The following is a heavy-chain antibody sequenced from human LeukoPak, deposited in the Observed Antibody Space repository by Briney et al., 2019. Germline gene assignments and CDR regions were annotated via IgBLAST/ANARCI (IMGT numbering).Heavy chain of an antibody. CDR1: GITLSNYG. CDR3: AKDRLLGLGVPAAIMADYGMDV. V-gene: IGHV3-23*01. Sequence: GGSLRLSCAVSGITLSNYGMSWVRQAPGKGLEWVAGISGSGGGTNYADSVKGQFTISRDNSKNTLYLQMNSLRAEDTAVYYCAKDRLLGLGVPAAIMADYGMDVWGQGTTATVSS. CDR2: ISGSGGGT. J-gene: IGHJ6*02. D-gene: IGHD2-2*02.